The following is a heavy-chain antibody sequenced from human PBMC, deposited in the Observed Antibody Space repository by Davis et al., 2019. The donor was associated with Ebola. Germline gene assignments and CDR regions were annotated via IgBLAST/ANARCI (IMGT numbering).Heavy chain of an antibody. CDR1: GVTFSSYS. V-gene: IGHV3-48*04. Sequence: GESLKISCAASGVTFSSYSMNWVRQAPGKGLEWVSSISSSGSTIYYADSVKGRFTISRDNAKNSLYLQMNSLRAEDTAVYYCARGCGGDCYWTDYGMDVWGQGTTVTVSS. CDR2: ISSSGSTI. J-gene: IGHJ6*02. CDR3: ARGCGGDCYWTDYGMDV. D-gene: IGHD2-21*01.